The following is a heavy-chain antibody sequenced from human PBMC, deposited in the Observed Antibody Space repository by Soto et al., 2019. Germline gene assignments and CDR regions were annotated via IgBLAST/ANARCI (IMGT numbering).Heavy chain of an antibody. J-gene: IGHJ6*02. CDR2: ISYDGSNK. D-gene: IGHD2-15*01. V-gene: IGHV3-30*18. Sequence: GGSLRLSCAASGFTFSSYGMHWVRQAPGKGLEWVAVISYDGSNKYYADSVKGRFTISRDNSKNTLYLQMNSLRAEDTAVYYCAKENDCSGGSCYGYYYYYGMDVWGQGTTVTVSS. CDR3: AKENDCSGGSCYGYYYYYGMDV. CDR1: GFTFSSYG.